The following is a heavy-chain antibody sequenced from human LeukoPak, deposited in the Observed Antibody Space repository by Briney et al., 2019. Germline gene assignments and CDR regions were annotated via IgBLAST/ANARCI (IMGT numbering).Heavy chain of an antibody. CDR3: ASNQWLVLGAFDI. D-gene: IGHD6-19*01. CDR1: GFTFSSYW. Sequence: PGGSLRLSCAASGFTFSSYWMSWVRQAPGKGLEWVAVISYDGSNKYYADSVKGRFTISRDNSKNTLYLQMNSLRAEDTAVYYCASNQWLVLGAFDIWGQGTMVTVSS. V-gene: IGHV3-30*03. J-gene: IGHJ3*02. CDR2: ISYDGSNK.